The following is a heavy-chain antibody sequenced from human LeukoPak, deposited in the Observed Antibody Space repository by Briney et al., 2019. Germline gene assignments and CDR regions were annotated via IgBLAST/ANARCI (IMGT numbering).Heavy chain of an antibody. D-gene: IGHD3-16*02. CDR1: GGSISSSSYY. V-gene: IGHV4-39*01. CDR3: ARQATGEGELSDY. J-gene: IGHJ4*02. CDR2: IYYSGSI. Sequence: SETLSLTCTVSGGSISSSSYYWGWIRQPPGKGLEWIGSIYYSGSIYYNPSLKSRVTISVDTSKNQFSLKLSSVTAADTAVYYCARQATGEGELSDYWGQGTLVTVSS.